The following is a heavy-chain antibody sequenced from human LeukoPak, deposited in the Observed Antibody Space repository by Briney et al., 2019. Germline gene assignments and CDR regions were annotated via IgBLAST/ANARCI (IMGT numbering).Heavy chain of an antibody. D-gene: IGHD6-13*01. V-gene: IGHV1-8*01. CDR1: GYTFTSYD. CDR3: ARAIAAAGTEGDEDWFDP. CDR2: MNPNSGNT. Sequence: GASVKVSCKASGYTFTSYDINWVRQATGQGLEWMGWMNPNSGNTGYAQKFQGRVTMTRNTSISIAYMELSSLRSEATAVYYCARAIAAAGTEGDEDWFDPGGQGTLVTVSS. J-gene: IGHJ5*02.